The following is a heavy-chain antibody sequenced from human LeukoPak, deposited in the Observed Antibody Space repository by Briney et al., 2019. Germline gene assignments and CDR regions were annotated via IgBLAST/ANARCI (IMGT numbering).Heavy chain of an antibody. Sequence: ASVKVSCTASGYTFTGYYMHWVRQAPGQGLEWMGWINPNSGGTNYAQKFQGRVTMTRDTSISTAYMELSRLRSDDTAVYYCAREERITMVRGVIGDIWGQGTMVTVSS. CDR2: INPNSGGT. CDR3: AREERITMVRGVIGDI. J-gene: IGHJ3*02. CDR1: GYTFTGYY. V-gene: IGHV1-2*02. D-gene: IGHD3-10*01.